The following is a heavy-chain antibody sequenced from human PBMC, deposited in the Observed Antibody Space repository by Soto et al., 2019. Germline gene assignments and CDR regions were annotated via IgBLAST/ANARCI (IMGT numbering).Heavy chain of an antibody. D-gene: IGHD2-21*02. CDR1: GFSLTTSGVA. CDR2: FYWNDAK. V-gene: IGHV2-5*01. J-gene: IGHJ4*02. CDR3: AHRPTSTDDFYFDY. Sequence: QITLTESGPTLVTPTQTLTLTCSFSGFSLTTSGVAVGWFRQPPGKAPEWLALFYWNDAKRYSPSLRSRLTVTGDSSKHQVVLTLANVDPVDSGTYYWAHRPTSTDDFYFDYWGQGTLVTVSS.